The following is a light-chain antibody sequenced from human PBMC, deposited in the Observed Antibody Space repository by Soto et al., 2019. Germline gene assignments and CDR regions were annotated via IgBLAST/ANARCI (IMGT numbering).Light chain of an antibody. V-gene: IGKV3-11*01. CDR1: QSVGSY. CDR2: DAS. Sequence: EVVLTQSPATLSLSPGERATLSCRASQSVGSYLAWYQQKPGQAPRLLIFDASNRATGIPARFSGSGSGTDFTLTISSLEPEDFAVYYCQQRSKWPPKYTFGQGTKLEIK. J-gene: IGKJ2*01. CDR3: QQRSKWPPKYT.